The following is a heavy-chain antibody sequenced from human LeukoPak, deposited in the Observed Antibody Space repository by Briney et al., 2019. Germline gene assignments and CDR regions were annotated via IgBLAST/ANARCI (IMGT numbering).Heavy chain of an antibody. CDR1: GYTFTIYG. Sequence: GASVKVSCKASGYTFTIYGISWVRQAPGQGLEGMGWISAYNGNTNYAQKLQGRVTMTTDTSTSTAYMELRSLRSDDTAVYYCARDQGYDSSGYYTFDIWGQGTMVTGSS. CDR2: ISAYNGNT. CDR3: ARDQGYDSSGYYTFDI. J-gene: IGHJ3*02. D-gene: IGHD3-22*01. V-gene: IGHV1-18*01.